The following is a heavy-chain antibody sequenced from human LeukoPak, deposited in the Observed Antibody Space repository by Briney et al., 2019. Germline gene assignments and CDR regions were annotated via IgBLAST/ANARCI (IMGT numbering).Heavy chain of an antibody. J-gene: IGHJ4*02. CDR1: GGSFSGYY. D-gene: IGHD2-2*01. CDR3: ARGRRKGGYCSSTSCSPFDY. Sequence: SETLSLTCAVYGGSFSGYYWSWIRQPPGKGLEWIGEINHSGSTNYNPSLKSRVTISVDTSKNQFSLKLSSVTAADTAVYYCARGRRKGGYCSSTSCSPFDYWGQGTLVTVSS. CDR2: INHSGST. V-gene: IGHV4-34*01.